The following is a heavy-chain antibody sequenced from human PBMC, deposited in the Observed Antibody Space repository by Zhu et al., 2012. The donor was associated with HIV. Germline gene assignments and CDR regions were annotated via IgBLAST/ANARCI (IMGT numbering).Heavy chain of an antibody. J-gene: IGHJ3*02. CDR3: AKTRTSGWYSYAFDI. CDR1: GGSISSSSYY. D-gene: IGHD6-19*01. Sequence: QVQLQESGPGLVKPSETLSLTCTVSGGSISSSSYYWGWIRQPPGKGLEWIGSIYYRGSTYYNPSLKSRVTISVDTSKNQFSLKLSSVTAADTAVYYCAKTRTSGWYSYAFDIWGPRGEVVTVSS. CDR2: IYYRGST. V-gene: IGHV4-39*01.